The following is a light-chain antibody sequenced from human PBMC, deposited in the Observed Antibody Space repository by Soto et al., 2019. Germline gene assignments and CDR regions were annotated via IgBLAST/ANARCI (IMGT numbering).Light chain of an antibody. J-gene: IGLJ3*02. Sequence: QSALTQPASVSGSPGQSITISCTGTSSDIGRYDYVSWYQQFPGKAPKLMIYRVINRPSGVSDRFSGSKSGNSASLSISGLQPEDEASYFCGSYTRATTWVFGGGTKLTV. CDR2: RVI. CDR3: GSYTRATTWV. CDR1: SSDIGRYDY. V-gene: IGLV2-14*03.